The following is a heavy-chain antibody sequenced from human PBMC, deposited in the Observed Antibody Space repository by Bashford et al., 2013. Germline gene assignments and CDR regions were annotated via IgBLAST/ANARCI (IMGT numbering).Heavy chain of an antibody. CDR3: ARDPYMNGFNAFDI. CDR2: ISGSSGST. V-gene: IGHV3-23*01. J-gene: IGHJ3*02. D-gene: IGHD3-9*01. Sequence: VRQAPGKGLEWVSAISGSSGSTYYADSVRGRFTISRDNSKYTLYLQMNSLRAEDTAVYYCARDPYMNGFNAFDIWGQGTMVTVSS.